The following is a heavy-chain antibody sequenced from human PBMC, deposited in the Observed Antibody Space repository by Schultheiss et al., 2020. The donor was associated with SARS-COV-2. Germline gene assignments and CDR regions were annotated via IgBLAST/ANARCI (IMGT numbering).Heavy chain of an antibody. J-gene: IGHJ6*03. CDR1: GGSISSYY. CDR3: ARTYQLLWGLATKNYYYYYMDV. D-gene: IGHD2-2*01. Sequence: SETLSLTCAVSGGSISSYYWSWIRQPPGKGLEWIGSIYYSGSTYYNPSLKSRVTISVDKSKNQFSLKLSSVTAADTAVYYCARTYQLLWGLATKNYYYYYMDVWGKGTTVTVSS. V-gene: IGHV4-59*04. CDR2: IYYSGST.